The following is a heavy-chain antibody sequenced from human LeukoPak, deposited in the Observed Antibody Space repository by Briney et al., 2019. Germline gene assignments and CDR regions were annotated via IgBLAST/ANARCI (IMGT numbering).Heavy chain of an antibody. D-gene: IGHD2-15*01. CDR1: GGTFSGYA. V-gene: IGHV1-69*06. CDR3: AQTSLGYCSGGSCYPHY. Sequence: SVKVSCKASGGTFSGYAISWVRQAPGQGLEWMGGIIPIFGTANYAQKFQGRVTITADKSTSTAYMELSSLRSEDTAVYYCAQTSLGYCSGGSCYPHYWGQGTLVTVSS. CDR2: IIPIFGTA. J-gene: IGHJ4*02.